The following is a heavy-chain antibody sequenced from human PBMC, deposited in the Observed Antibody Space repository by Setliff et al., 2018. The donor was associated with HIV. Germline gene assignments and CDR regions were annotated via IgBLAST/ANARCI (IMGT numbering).Heavy chain of an antibody. CDR2: ISSSGSNR. CDR3: AREGSTYYYYYYTDV. V-gene: IGHV3-11*04. Sequence: GGSLRLSCAASGFSFSDYYMNWIRQAPGKGLEWVSYISSSGSNRYYADSMKGRFTISRDNAKNSLYLQMNSLRAEDTAVYYCAREGSTYYYYYYTDVWGQGTTVTVSS. CDR1: GFSFSDYY. J-gene: IGHJ6*03.